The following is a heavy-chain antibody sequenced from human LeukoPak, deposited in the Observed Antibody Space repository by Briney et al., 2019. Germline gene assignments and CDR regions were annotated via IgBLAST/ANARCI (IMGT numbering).Heavy chain of an antibody. D-gene: IGHD1-14*01. CDR3: AVIRMCAY. J-gene: IGHJ4*02. Sequence: PGGSLRLSCAASGFTVSSNYMSWVRQAPGKGLEWVSVIYSGGSTYYADSVKGRFTISRDNSKNTLYLQMNSLRAEDTVVNNGAVIRMCAYWGQGALCTVSS. CDR2: IYSGGST. CDR1: GFTVSSNY. V-gene: IGHV3-66*02.